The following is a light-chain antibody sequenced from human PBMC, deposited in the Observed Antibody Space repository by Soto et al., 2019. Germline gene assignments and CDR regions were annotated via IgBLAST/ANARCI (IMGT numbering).Light chain of an antibody. V-gene: IGLV1-51*02. CDR3: GTWDSSLSAYV. CDR1: SSNIANNY. Sequence: QSVLTQPPSLSAAPGQTVTISCSGSSSNIANNYVSWYQQLPGTAPKLLIYENDMRPSGIPDRFSGSKSGTSATLGITGLQTGDEADYYCGTWDSSLSAYVFGTGTKVTVL. CDR2: END. J-gene: IGLJ1*01.